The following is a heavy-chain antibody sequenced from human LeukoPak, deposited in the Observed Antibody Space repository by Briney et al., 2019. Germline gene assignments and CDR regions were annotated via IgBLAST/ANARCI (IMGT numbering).Heavy chain of an antibody. J-gene: IGHJ5*02. V-gene: IGHV3-23*01. CDR2: ISGSGGST. D-gene: IGHD6-13*01. CDR3: AKESSSWHFRYNWFDP. CDR1: GCTFSSYA. Sequence: PGGSLRLSCAASGCTFSSYAMSWVRQAPGKGLEWVSAISGSGGSTYYADSVKGRFTISRDNSKNTLYLQMNSLRAEDTAVYYCAKESSSWHFRYNWFDPWGQGTLVTVSS.